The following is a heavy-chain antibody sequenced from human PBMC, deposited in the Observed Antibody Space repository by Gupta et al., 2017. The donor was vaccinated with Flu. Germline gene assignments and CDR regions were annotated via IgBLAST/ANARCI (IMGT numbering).Heavy chain of an antibody. J-gene: IGHJ6*02. CDR3: TRDLVEGYCSGGSCHHYYGMDV. V-gene: IGHV3-49*03. D-gene: IGHD2-15*01. CDR1: GFTFGDYA. Sequence: EVQLVESGGGLVQPGRSLRLSCTASGFTFGDYAMSWFRQAPGKGLEWVGFIRSKAYGGTTEYAASVKGRFTISRDDSKSIAYLQMNSLKTEDTAVYYCTRDLVEGYCSGGSCHHYYGMDVWGQGTTVTVSS. CDR2: IRSKAYGGTT.